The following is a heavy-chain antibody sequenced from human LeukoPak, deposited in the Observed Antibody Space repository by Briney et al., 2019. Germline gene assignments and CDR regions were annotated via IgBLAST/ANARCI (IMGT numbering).Heavy chain of an antibody. D-gene: IGHD1-1*01. CDR2: IGISSGIT. V-gene: IGHV3-11*06. J-gene: IGHJ4*02. CDR1: GFPFSAYS. Sequence: PGGSLRLSCAASGFPFSAYSMNWVRRAPGKGLEWISYIGISSGITKYADSVKGRFTISGDNAKNSLYLQMNSLRVEDTAVYYCARDHNYAFDNWGQGTLVTVSS. CDR3: ARDHNYAFDN.